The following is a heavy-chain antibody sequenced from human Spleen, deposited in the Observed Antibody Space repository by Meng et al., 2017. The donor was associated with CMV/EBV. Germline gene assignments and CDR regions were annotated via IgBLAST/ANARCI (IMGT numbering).Heavy chain of an antibody. CDR2: INHSGST. J-gene: IGHJ4*02. D-gene: IGHD1-26*01. Sequence: TCAVYGGSFSGYYWSWIRQPPGKGLEGIGEINHSGSTNYNPSLKSRVTISVDTSKNQFSLKLSSVTAADTAVYYCARGGNGSYRDFDYWGQGTLVTSPQ. CDR3: ARGGNGSYRDFDY. CDR1: GGSFSGYY. V-gene: IGHV4-34*01.